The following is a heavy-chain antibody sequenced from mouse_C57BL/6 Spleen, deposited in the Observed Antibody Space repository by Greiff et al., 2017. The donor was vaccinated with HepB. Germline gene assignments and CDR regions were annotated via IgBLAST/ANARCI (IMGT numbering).Heavy chain of an antibody. J-gene: IGHJ4*01. Sequence: EVQVVESEGGLVQPGSSMKLSCTASGFTFSDYYMAWVRQVPEKGLEWVANINYDGSSTYYLDSLKSRFIISRDNAKNILYLQMSSLKSEDTATYYCARDQFYAMDYWGQGTSVTVSS. CDR1: GFTFSDYY. CDR2: INYDGSST. CDR3: ARDQFYAMDY. V-gene: IGHV5-16*01.